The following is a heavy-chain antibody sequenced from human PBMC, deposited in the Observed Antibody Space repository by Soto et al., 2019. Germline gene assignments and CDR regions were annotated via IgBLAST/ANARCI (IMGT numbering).Heavy chain of an antibody. CDR1: GFTFNTYT. CDR3: AKDRSAVAGQSYEYFPY. Sequence: GGSLRLSCEASGFTFNTYTMSWVRQAPGKGLEWVSAVSNSGDNTYYADSVKGRFTISRDNSKNTLFLHMNSLGAEDTAVYYCAKDRSAVAGQSYEYFPYWGQGAQVTVSS. CDR2: VSNSGDNT. V-gene: IGHV3-23*01. D-gene: IGHD6-19*01. J-gene: IGHJ1*01.